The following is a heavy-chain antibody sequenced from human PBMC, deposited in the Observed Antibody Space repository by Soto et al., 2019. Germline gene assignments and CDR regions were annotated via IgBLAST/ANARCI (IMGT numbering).Heavy chain of an antibody. CDR3: AGRFDY. CDR1: GFTFSTYS. J-gene: IGHJ4*02. CDR2: ISGSSGTI. Sequence: EVQLVESGGGWVQPGGSLRLYCAASGFTFSTYSMNWVRQAPGKGLEWVSYISGSSGTIYYADSVKGRFTISRANAKNALYLQVNGLRAEDTAVYYCAGRFDYWGQGTLVTVSS. V-gene: IGHV3-48*01.